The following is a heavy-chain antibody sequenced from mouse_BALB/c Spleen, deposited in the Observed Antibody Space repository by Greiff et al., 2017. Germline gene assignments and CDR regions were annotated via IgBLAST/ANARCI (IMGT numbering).Heavy chain of an antibody. D-gene: IGHD1-1*01. CDR1: GYTFSSYW. V-gene: IGHV1-9*01. CDR3: ARYYGSSPYYCDY. Sequence: QVQLKESGAELMKPGASVKISCKATGYTFSSYWIEWVKQRPGHGLEWIGEILPGSGSTNYNEKFKGKATFTADTSSNTAYMQLSSLTSEDSAVYYCARYYGSSPYYCDYWGQGTTLTVSS. CDR2: ILPGSGST. J-gene: IGHJ2*01.